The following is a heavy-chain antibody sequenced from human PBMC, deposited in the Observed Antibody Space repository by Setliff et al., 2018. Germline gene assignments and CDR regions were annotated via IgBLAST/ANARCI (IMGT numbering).Heavy chain of an antibody. CDR2: IYYSGST. CDR3: ARSAGYSSSWYNYYYGMDV. J-gene: IGHJ6*02. CDR1: GGSISSGGYY. Sequence: SETLSLTCTVSGGSISSGGYYWSWIRQHPGKGLEWIGYIYYSGSTNYNPSLKSRVTISVDTSKNQFSLKLSSVTAADTAVYYCARSAGYSSSWYNYYYGMDVWGQGTTVTVSS. V-gene: IGHV4-61*08. D-gene: IGHD6-13*01.